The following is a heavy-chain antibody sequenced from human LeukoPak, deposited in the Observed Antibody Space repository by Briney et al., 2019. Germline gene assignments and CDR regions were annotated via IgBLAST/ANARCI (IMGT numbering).Heavy chain of an antibody. Sequence: PSQTLSLTCAVSGGSISSGGYSWSWIRQPPGKGLEWIGYICHSGSTYYNPSLKSRVTISVDRSKNQFSLKLSSVTAADTAVYYCARAAHDFWSGPLGMDVWGQGTTVTVSS. D-gene: IGHD3-3*01. CDR2: ICHSGST. J-gene: IGHJ6*02. CDR1: GGSISSGGYS. V-gene: IGHV4-30-2*01. CDR3: ARAAHDFWSGPLGMDV.